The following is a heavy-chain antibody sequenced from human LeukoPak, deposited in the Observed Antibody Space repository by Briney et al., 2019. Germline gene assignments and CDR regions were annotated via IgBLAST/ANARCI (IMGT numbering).Heavy chain of an antibody. D-gene: IGHD3-3*01. CDR3: ARALRFTIFRVK. Sequence: ASVKVSCTASGYTFTSYGISRVRQAPGQGLEWMGWISAYNGNTNYAQKLQGRVTMTTDTSTSTAYMELRSLRSDDTAVYYCARALRFTIFRVKWGQGTLVTVSS. CDR1: GYTFTSYG. J-gene: IGHJ4*02. V-gene: IGHV1-18*01. CDR2: ISAYNGNT.